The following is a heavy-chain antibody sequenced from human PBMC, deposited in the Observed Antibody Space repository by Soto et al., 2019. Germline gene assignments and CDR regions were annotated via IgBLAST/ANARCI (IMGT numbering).Heavy chain of an antibody. Sequence: XGTLSLTCAVSGAPISSHTYYGVWIRQPPGKGLEWIGTISLGGTTYYSPSLKSRLTASLDTFNNQVSLILSSVTVTDTAVYFCVKQAVGSMSSEWGPGTLVTVSS. V-gene: IGHV4-39*01. CDR1: GAPISSHTYY. D-gene: IGHD6-6*01. J-gene: IGHJ4*02. CDR3: VKQAVGSMSSE. CDR2: ISLGGTT.